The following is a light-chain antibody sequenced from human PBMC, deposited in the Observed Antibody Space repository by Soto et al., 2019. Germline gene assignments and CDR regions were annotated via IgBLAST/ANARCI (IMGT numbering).Light chain of an antibody. CDR2: GAS. J-gene: IGKJ1*01. CDR3: QQDGLT. Sequence: EIVWTQSPGTLSLPPGERATLSGRASKSVSSSYLAWSQQKPGQTPRLLIYGASSRATGIPDRFSGSGSGTDFTLTISRLEPEDFAVYYCQQDGLTFGQGTKVEIK. CDR1: KSVSSSY. V-gene: IGKV3-20*01.